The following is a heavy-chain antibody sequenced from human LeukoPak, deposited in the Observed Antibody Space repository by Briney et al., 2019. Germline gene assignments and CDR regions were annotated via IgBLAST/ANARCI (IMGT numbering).Heavy chain of an antibody. CDR2: IIPIFGTA. CDR3: ARDRAYCSSTSCSNWFDP. J-gene: IGHJ5*02. V-gene: IGHV1-69*05. Sequence: SVKVSCKASGGTFSSYAISWVRQAPGQGLEWMGGIIPIFGTANYAQKFQGRVTITTDESTSTAYMELSSLRSEATAVYYCARDRAYCSSTSCSNWFDPWGQGTLVTVSS. D-gene: IGHD2-2*01. CDR1: GGTFSSYA.